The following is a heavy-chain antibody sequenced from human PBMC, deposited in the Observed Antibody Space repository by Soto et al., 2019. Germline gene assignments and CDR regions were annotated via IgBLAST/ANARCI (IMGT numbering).Heavy chain of an antibody. V-gene: IGHV3-21*01. CDR3: ARAPGYYGSGSSYYYYGMDV. CDR1: GFTFSSYS. D-gene: IGHD3-10*01. CDR2: ISSSSSYI. J-gene: IGHJ6*02. Sequence: GGSLRLSCAASGFTFSSYSMNWVRQAPGKGLEWVSSISSSSSYIYYADSVKGRFTISRDNAKNSLYLQMNSLRAEDTAVYYCARAPGYYGSGSSYYYYGMDVWGQGTTVTVSS.